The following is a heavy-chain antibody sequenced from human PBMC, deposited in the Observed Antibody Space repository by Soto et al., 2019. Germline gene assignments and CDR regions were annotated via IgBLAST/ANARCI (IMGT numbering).Heavy chain of an antibody. J-gene: IGHJ5*02. Sequence: ASVNVSFKASGYTFTSYYINWVRPATGQGLELMGWMNPNSGNTGYAQKFQGRVTMTRNTSISTAYMELSSLRSEDTAVYYCAGRPSGVKQLAQVPNWFDPWGQGTLVTVSS. D-gene: IGHD6-13*01. CDR2: MNPNSGNT. CDR1: GYTFTSYY. CDR3: AGRPSGVKQLAQVPNWFDP. V-gene: IGHV1-8*01.